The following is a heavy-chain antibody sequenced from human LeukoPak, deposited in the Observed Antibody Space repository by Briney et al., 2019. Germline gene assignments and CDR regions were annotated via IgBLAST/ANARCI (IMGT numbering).Heavy chain of an antibody. V-gene: IGHV4-61*02. CDR2: IYTSGST. Sequence: KTSETLSLTCTVSGGSISSGSYYWSWIRQPAGKGLEWIGRIYTSGSTNYNPSLKSRVTISVDTSKNQFSLKLSSVIAADTAVYYCARELATMLYYFDYWGQGTLVTVSS. J-gene: IGHJ4*02. D-gene: IGHD5-24*01. CDR3: ARELATMLYYFDY. CDR1: GGSISSGSYY.